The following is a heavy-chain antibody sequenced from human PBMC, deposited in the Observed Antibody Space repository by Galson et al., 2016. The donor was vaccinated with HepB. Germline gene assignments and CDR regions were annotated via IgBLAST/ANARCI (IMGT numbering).Heavy chain of an antibody. D-gene: IGHD1-26*01. V-gene: IGHV3-43D*03. J-gene: IGHJ4*02. CDR1: GFAFDDFV. CDR3: AKASGSDYFFEY. CDR2: ISWDGAAT. Sequence: SLRLSCAASGFAFDDFVLHWVRRPPGRGLEWLSLISWDGAATFYADSVKGRFTISRDNIQNSLYLQMDRLRPEDTAFYYCAKASGSDYFFEYWGQGSLVTVSS.